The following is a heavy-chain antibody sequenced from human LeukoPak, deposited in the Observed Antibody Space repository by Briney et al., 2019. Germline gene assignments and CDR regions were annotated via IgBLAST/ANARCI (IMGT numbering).Heavy chain of an antibody. D-gene: IGHD4-17*01. CDR3: ARDGGSDYGPFDY. J-gene: IGHJ4*02. V-gene: IGHV4-61*08. CDR1: GGSISSGGYY. Sequence: SETLSLTCTVSGGSISSGGYYWTWIRQPPGKGLEWIGYIYYSGSTNYNPSLKSRVTISVDTSKNQFSLKLSSVTAANTAVYYCARDGGSDYGPFDYWGQGTLVTVSS. CDR2: IYYSGST.